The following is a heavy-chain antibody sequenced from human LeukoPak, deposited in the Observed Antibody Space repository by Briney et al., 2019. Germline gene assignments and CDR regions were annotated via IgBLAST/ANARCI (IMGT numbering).Heavy chain of an antibody. V-gene: IGHV3-21*01. Sequence: GGSLRLSCAASGFTFSSYSMNWVRQAPGKGLEWVSSISSSSSYIYYADSVKGRFTISRDNAKNSLYLQMNSLRAEDTAVYYCARRMGKSIAARPDFDYWGQGTLVTVSS. CDR2: ISSSSSYI. J-gene: IGHJ4*02. CDR3: ARRMGKSIAARPDFDY. D-gene: IGHD6-6*01. CDR1: GFTFSSYS.